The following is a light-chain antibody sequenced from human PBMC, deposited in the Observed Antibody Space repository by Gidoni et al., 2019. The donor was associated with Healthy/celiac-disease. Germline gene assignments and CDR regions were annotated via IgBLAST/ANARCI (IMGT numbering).Light chain of an antibody. Sequence: EIVLTQSPATLSLSPGERATLSCRASQSVSSYLAWYQQKPGQAPRLLIYDASNRATGIPARFSGSGSGTDFTLTISSLEPEDFAVYYCQQRSKWPPWTFGQXAKVEIK. CDR1: QSVSSY. CDR3: QQRSKWPPWT. J-gene: IGKJ1*01. CDR2: DAS. V-gene: IGKV3-11*01.